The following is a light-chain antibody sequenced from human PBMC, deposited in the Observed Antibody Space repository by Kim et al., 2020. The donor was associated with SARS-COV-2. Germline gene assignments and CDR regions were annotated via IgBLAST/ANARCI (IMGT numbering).Light chain of an antibody. V-gene: IGLV6-57*03. CDR3: QSFDSSTHSWV. J-gene: IGLJ3*02. Sequence: VTISCTRSSGSIASNYVQWYQQRPGSAPTTMIYENDRRPSGVPDRFSGSIDSSSHSASLTISGLKTEDEADYSCQSFDSSTHSWVFGGGTQLTVL. CDR1: SGSIASNY. CDR2: END.